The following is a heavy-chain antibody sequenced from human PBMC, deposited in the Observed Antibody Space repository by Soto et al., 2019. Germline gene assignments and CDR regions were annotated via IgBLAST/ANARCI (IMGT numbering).Heavy chain of an antibody. CDR2: INPGYPAGRST. D-gene: IGHD1-26*01. J-gene: IGHJ6*02. CDR3: AREAIVAGATTGMDV. Sequence: AASVKVSCKASGYTLTTFFMHWVRQAPGQGLERMGVINPGYPAGRSTTYAQKFQGRVTMTTDTSTSTVCMELSRLRSDDTAVYYCAREAIVAGATTGMDVWGQGTTVTVSS. V-gene: IGHV1-46*01. CDR1: GYTLTTFF.